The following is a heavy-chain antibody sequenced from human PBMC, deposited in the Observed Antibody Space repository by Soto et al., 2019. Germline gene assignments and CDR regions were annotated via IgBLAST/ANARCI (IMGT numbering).Heavy chain of an antibody. CDR2: VSHDGRNT. CDR3: SKGGRQWLVTSDFNY. CDR1: GFTVSDYA. V-gene: IGHV3-30*18. D-gene: IGHD6-19*01. Sequence: VQLVESGGGVVQPGRSLRLSCAASGFTVSDYAMHWVRQAPGKGLEWVAVVSHDGRNTHYADSVKGRFTISRDSSKNTGSREMNSLRAEDTAVYYCSKGGRQWLVTSDFNYWGQGALVTVSS. J-gene: IGHJ4*02.